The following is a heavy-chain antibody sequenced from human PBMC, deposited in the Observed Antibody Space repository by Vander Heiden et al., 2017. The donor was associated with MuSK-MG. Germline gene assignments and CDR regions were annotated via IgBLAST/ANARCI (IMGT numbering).Heavy chain of an antibody. CDR1: GFTLSRYT. D-gene: IGHD1-26*01. Sequence: VQLVASGGGLVQPGGSLRLSCAGPGFTLSRYTINWVRQAPGKGLEWVSYISSSSSTIHYADSVKGRITISRDNAKDSLYLQMNSLRAEDTAVYYCASGGDGDGYYNYFHYWGQGTLVTVSS. V-gene: IGHV3-48*01. CDR3: ASGGDGDGYYNYFHY. J-gene: IGHJ4*02. CDR2: ISSSSSTI.